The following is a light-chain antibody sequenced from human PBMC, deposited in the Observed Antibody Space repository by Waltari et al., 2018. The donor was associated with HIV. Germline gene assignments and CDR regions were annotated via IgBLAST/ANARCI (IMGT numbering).Light chain of an antibody. CDR1: SPKIGSDA. J-gene: IGLJ3*02. V-gene: IGLV1-44*01. Sequence: QSVLTQPPSAPGTPGQRIILSCSGSSPKIGSDAVYWYQQFPGTAPKLLIFNSNPRPSGVPYRFSASKSGTSASLAISGLQSDDEADYYCATWDHELDSWVFGGGTKLTVL. CDR3: ATWDHELDSWV. CDR2: NSN.